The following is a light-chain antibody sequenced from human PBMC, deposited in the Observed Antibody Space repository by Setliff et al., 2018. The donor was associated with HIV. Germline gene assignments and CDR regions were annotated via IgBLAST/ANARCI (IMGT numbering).Light chain of an antibody. CDR3: QVWESSSEHWV. Sequence: SYELTQPPSVSVAPGKTARIPCGGNNIGSKSVHWYQQKPGQAPVLVVYDDNDRPSGITERFSGSNSGHTATLTIIRVEAGDEADYYCQVWESSSEHWVFGGETKVTVL. CDR2: DDN. J-gene: IGLJ3*02. V-gene: IGLV3-21*03. CDR1: NIGSKS.